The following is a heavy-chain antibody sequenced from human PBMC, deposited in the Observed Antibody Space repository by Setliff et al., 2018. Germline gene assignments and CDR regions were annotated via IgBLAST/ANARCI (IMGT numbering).Heavy chain of an antibody. CDR1: GFTFSDYY. Sequence: LSLSCAASGFTFSDYYMNWIRQAPGKGLEWVSYISRGGNTIYYADSVKGRFTISRDNAKNSLYLQMNSLRAEDTAVYYCARDFGSHFFDYWGQGTLVTVSS. CDR2: ISRGGNTI. V-gene: IGHV3-11*04. CDR3: ARDFGSHFFDY. D-gene: IGHD3-16*01. J-gene: IGHJ4*02.